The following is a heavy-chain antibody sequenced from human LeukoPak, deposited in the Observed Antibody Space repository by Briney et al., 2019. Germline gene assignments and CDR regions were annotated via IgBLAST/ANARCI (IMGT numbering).Heavy chain of an antibody. CDR3: AKRADDFWSGYYTGRGYGGLDC. CDR1: GFTFGSYA. J-gene: IGHJ4*02. V-gene: IGHV3-23*01. Sequence: GASLRLSCAASGFTFGSYAMSWVRQAPGKGLEWVSGIGGSGGSTFYADSVKGRFTISRDNSKNTLYLQMNSLRAEDTAVYYCAKRADDFWSGYYTGRGYGGLDCWGQGTLVTVSS. CDR2: IGGSGGST. D-gene: IGHD3-3*01.